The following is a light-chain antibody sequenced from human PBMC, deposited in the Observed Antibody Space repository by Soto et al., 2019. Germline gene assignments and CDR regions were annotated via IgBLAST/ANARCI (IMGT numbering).Light chain of an antibody. J-gene: IGKJ1*01. CDR3: QQSYNTPRT. CDR1: QSISTY. V-gene: IGKV1-39*01. Sequence: DIQMTQSPSFLFASVGDRVTITCRASQSISTYLNWYQQRPGKAPNLLIYAASSLQSGVPSTFSGSGSGTDFTLTISSLQIEDFATYYCQQSYNTPRTFGQGTTGDIK. CDR2: AAS.